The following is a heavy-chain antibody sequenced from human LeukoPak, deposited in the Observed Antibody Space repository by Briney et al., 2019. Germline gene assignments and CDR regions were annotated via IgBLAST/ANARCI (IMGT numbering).Heavy chain of an antibody. CDR3: AKAKTIMVRGVTTPRLGYFDL. CDR2: ISGSGGST. J-gene: IGHJ2*01. D-gene: IGHD3-10*01. Sequence: GGSLRLSCAASGFIFSSYAMSWVRQAPGKGLEWVSAISGSGGSTYYADSVKGRFTISRDNSKNTLYLQMNSLRAEDTAVYYCAKAKTIMVRGVTTPRLGYFDLWGRGTLVTVSS. CDR1: GFIFSSYA. V-gene: IGHV3-23*01.